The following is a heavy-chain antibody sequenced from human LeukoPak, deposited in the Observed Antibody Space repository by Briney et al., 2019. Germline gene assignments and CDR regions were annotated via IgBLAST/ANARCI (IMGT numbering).Heavy chain of an antibody. V-gene: IGHV3-21*01. CDR3: ARWDIAVAGTIDY. J-gene: IGHJ4*02. D-gene: IGHD6-19*01. CDR2: ISSSSSYI. CDR1: GFTFSSYS. Sequence: PGGSLRLFCAVSGFTFSSYSMNWVRQAPGKGLEWVSSISSSSSYIYYADSVKGRFTISRDNAKNSLYLQMNSLRAEDTAVYYCARWDIAVAGTIDYWGQGTLVTVSS.